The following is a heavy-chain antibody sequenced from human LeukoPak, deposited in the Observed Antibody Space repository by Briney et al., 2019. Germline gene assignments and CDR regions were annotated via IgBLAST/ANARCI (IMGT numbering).Heavy chain of an antibody. J-gene: IGHJ4*02. CDR1: GGSISSGGYY. CDR2: IYYSGST. V-gene: IGHV4-39*07. Sequence: PSETLSLTCTVSGGSISSGGYYWGWIRQPPGKGLEWIGSIYYSGSTYYNPSLKSRVTISVDTSKNQFSSKLSSVTAADTAVYYCARGAVNSSGWYRKYYFDYWGQGTLVTVSS. CDR3: ARGAVNSSGWYRKYYFDY. D-gene: IGHD6-19*01.